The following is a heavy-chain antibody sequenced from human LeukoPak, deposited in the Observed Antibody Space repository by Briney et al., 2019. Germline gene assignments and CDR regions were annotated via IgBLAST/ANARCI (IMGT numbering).Heavy chain of an antibody. D-gene: IGHD3-10*01. J-gene: IGHJ4*02. CDR3: ARAGSHWHYVY. CDR1: GFTFSSYS. Sequence: GGSLRLSCAASGFTFSSYSMNWVRQAPGKGLEWVSYISSSSSTIYYADSVKGRFTISRDNAKNSLSLQMNNLRVEDTAVYYCARAGSHWHYVYWGQGTVVTVSS. CDR2: ISSSSSTI. V-gene: IGHV3-48*04.